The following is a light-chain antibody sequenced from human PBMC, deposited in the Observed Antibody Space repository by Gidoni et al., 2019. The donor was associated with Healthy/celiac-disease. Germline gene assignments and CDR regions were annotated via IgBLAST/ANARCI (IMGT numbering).Light chain of an antibody. CDR1: QSLLHSNGYNY. V-gene: IGKV2-28*01. CDR3: MQALQTKT. CDR2: LGS. J-gene: IGKJ2*01. Sequence: DIVMTQSPLSLPVTPGEPASLSCRSSQSLLHSNGYNYLDWYLQKPGQSPQLLIYLGSNRASGVPDRVSGSGSGTDFTLKISRVEAEDVGVYYCMQALQTKTFGQGTKLEIK.